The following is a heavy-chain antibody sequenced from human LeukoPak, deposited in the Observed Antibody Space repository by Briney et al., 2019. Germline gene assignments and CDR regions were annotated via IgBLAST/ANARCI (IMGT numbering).Heavy chain of an antibody. D-gene: IGHD2-15*01. CDR2: ISYSRST. CDR1: GGSISSYY. V-gene: IGHV4-59*08. Sequence: SETLSLTCSVSGGSISSYYWSWIRQPPGKGLEWIGYISYSRSTKYNPSLKSRVTISVDTSKNQFSLKVSSVTAADTAVYYCARLWSPMVEIDYWGQGTLVTVSS. CDR3: ARLWSPMVEIDY. J-gene: IGHJ4*02.